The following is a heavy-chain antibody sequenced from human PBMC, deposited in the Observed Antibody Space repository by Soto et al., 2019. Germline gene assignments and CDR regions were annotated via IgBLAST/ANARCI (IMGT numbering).Heavy chain of an antibody. Sequence: QVQLVQSGAEVKKPGSSVKVSCKASGGTFSSYAISWVRQAPGQGLEWMGGIIPIFGTANYAQKFQGRVTITADKSTSTAYVALSSLKSEDTAVYYCARGREDYYDSSGYWFFDYWGQGTLVT. V-gene: IGHV1-69*06. CDR1: GGTFSSYA. D-gene: IGHD3-22*01. CDR2: IIPIFGTA. CDR3: ARGREDYYDSSGYWFFDY. J-gene: IGHJ4*02.